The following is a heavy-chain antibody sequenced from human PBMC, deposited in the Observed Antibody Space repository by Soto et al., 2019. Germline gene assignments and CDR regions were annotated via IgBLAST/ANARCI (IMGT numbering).Heavy chain of an antibody. J-gene: IGHJ6*02. D-gene: IGHD2-8*01. CDR3: ARGNPFNDAGFDG. V-gene: IGHV1-8*01. CDR1: GYTFSDFD. CDR2: MNAKSGDT. Sequence: QAHLEQSGAELKRPGASVKVSCKAYGYTFSDFDINGLRQASGQGPEWMGWMNAKSGDTFFPQRVQGKFNMTWDTSLSTAYMEVGSLTSDDTAIYYCARGNPFNDAGFDGWGQGTTVGVS.